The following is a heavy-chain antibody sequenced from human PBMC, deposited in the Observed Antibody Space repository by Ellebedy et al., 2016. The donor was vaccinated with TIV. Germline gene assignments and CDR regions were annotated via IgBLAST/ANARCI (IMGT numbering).Heavy chain of an antibody. D-gene: IGHD2-2*01. V-gene: IGHV3-30*18. Sequence: PGGSLRLSCTASGFTFTSYSMHWVLQAPGKGLDWFAAFSYDGSNEYFADSVKCRFTISRDSSKKTLYLQKNSLRADDTAVYYCAKPPVGHCISTVCYVFDDWGQGTLVTVSS. CDR1: GFTFTSYS. J-gene: IGHJ4*02. CDR2: FSYDGSNE. CDR3: AKPPVGHCISTVCYVFDD.